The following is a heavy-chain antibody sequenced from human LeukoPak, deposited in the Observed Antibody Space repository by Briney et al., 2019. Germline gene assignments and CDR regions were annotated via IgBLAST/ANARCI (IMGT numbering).Heavy chain of an antibody. CDR1: GFTFSSYW. D-gene: IGHD3-9*01. J-gene: IGHJ4*02. CDR2: IKQDGSEK. Sequence: SGGSLRLSCAASGFTFSSYWMSWARQAPGKGLEWVANIKQDGSEKYYVGSVKGRFTISRDNAKNSLYLQMNSLRAEDTAVYYCARLSGGFDWRRWGQGTLVTVSS. CDR3: ARLSGGFDWRR. V-gene: IGHV3-7*01.